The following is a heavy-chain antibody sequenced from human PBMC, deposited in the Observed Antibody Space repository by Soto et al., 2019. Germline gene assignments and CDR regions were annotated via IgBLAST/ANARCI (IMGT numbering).Heavy chain of an antibody. J-gene: IGHJ4*02. Sequence: SETLSLTCTVSGGSISSYYWSWIRQPPGKGLEWIGYIYYSGSTNYNPSLKSRVTISVDTSKNQFSLKLSSVTAADTAVYYCARVASGWSLRALYYFDYWGQGTLVTVSS. V-gene: IGHV4-59*01. CDR3: ARVASGWSLRALYYFDY. CDR2: IYYSGST. D-gene: IGHD6-19*01. CDR1: GGSISSYY.